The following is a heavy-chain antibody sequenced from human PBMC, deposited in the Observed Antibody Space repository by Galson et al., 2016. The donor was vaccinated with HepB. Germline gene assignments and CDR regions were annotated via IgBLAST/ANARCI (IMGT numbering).Heavy chain of an antibody. J-gene: IGHJ4*02. D-gene: IGHD3-10*01. CDR1: AYTFTSYV. CDR2: INAGNGNT. CDR3: ARDLQGIWFGEAHL. Sequence: SVKVSCKASAYTFTSYVMHWVRQAPGKSLEWMGWINAGNGNTKYAQRFQDRVTISRDTSASTAYMELTSLRSEDAAVYYCARDLQGIWFGEAHLWGPGTLVTVSS. V-gene: IGHV1-3*01.